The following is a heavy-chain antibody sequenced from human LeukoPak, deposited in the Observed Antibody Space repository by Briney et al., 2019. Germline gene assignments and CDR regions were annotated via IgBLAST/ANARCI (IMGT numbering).Heavy chain of an antibody. D-gene: IGHD3-10*01. CDR2: IYYSGST. Sequence: PSETLSLTCTVSGDSISAFCWSWIRQPPGKGLEWIGYIYYSGSTNYNPSLKSRVTISIETSKNQFSLKLRSVTAADTAVYYCARGGARGSSAFDIWGQGTMVTVSS. J-gene: IGHJ3*02. CDR1: GDSISAFC. V-gene: IGHV4-59*01. CDR3: ARGGARGSSAFDI.